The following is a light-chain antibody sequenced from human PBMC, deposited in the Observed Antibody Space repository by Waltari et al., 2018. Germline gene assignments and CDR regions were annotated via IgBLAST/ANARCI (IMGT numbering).Light chain of an antibody. J-gene: IGKJ4*01. Sequence: EILMTQSPATLSVSPGDRATLSCRASPSLGNSLAWYQPNSGPAPRLLIYPTPTRATGVPARFSGSGSGTEFILTISSMQSEDIAVYYCQQYNNWPPLTFGGGTKVEIK. CDR2: PTP. CDR3: QQYNNWPPLT. V-gene: IGKV3-15*01. CDR1: PSLGNS.